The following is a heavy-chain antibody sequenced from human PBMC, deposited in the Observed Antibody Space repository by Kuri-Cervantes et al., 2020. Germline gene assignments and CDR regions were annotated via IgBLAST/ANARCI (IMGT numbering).Heavy chain of an antibody. Sequence: SETLSLTCAVSGYSISSDYYWGWIRQPPGEGLEWIGNIFHSGSTYYNPSLKSRVTISVDTSKNQFSLKLSSVTAADTAVYYCATHYELVDIVATTGFDYWGQGTLVTVSS. CDR3: ATHYELVDIVATTGFDY. V-gene: IGHV4-38-2*01. J-gene: IGHJ4*02. CDR1: GYSISSDYY. CDR2: IFHSGST. D-gene: IGHD5-12*01.